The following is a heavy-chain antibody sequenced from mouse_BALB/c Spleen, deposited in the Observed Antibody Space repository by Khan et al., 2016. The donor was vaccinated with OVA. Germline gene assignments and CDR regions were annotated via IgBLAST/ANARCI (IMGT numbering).Heavy chain of an antibody. D-gene: IGHD2-10*02. J-gene: IGHJ3*01. CDR3: TRSGYANPFAY. V-gene: IGHV1S81*02. Sequence: QVQLQQSGAELVKPGASVRLSCKASGYTFSSYSMYWVKQRPGQGLEWIGGIHPSNGGTYFNEKFKTKATLTVDKSSSTDYMQLSSLTSEDSAVFYCTRSGYANPFAYWGQGTLVTVSA. CDR2: IHPSNGGT. CDR1: GYTFSSYS.